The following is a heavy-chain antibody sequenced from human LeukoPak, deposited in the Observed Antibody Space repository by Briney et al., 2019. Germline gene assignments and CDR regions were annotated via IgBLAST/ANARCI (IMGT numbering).Heavy chain of an antibody. Sequence: GXXLRLSCAASGFTFSSYATSWVRQAPGKGLEWFSAISGSGDSRYYADSAKGRFTIARDNSKKTLYLQMNSLRAGDTAVYYCAKYDSNYSDQILIDYWGQGTLVTVSS. CDR2: ISGSGDSR. D-gene: IGHD4-11*01. CDR3: AKYDSNYSDQILIDY. CDR1: GFTFSSYA. J-gene: IGHJ4*02. V-gene: IGHV3-23*01.